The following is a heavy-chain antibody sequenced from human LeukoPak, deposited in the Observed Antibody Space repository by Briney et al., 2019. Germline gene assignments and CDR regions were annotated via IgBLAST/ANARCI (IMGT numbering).Heavy chain of an antibody. CDR3: AKFSYGDYVH. CDR2: INPISGAT. CDR1: GFSVKNYY. J-gene: IGHJ4*02. V-gene: IGHV1-2*02. Sequence: ASVKVSCKASGFSVKNYYMHWVRQAPGQGLEWMGWINPISGATNYAQKFQGRVAMTRDTSINTAYMELSSLRSDDTAVYFCAKFSYGDYVHWGQGTLVTVS. D-gene: IGHD4-17*01.